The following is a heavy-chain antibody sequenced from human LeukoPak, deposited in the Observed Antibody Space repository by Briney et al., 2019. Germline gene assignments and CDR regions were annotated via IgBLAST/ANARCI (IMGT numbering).Heavy chain of an antibody. D-gene: IGHD3-3*01. CDR3: ARFLEWSRFDP. CDR1: GGSISSYY. V-gene: IGHV4-59*08. Sequence: SETLSLTCTVSGGSISSYYWSWIRQPPGKGLEWIGYIYYSGSTNYNPSLKSRVTISVDTSKNQFSLKLSSVTAADTAVYYCARFLEWSRFDPWGRGTLVTVSS. J-gene: IGHJ5*02. CDR2: IYYSGST.